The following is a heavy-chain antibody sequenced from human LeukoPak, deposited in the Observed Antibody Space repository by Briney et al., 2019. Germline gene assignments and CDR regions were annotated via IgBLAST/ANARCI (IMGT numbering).Heavy chain of an antibody. D-gene: IGHD3-16*02. J-gene: IGHJ5*02. V-gene: IGHV1-46*01. CDR1: GYTFTSYY. CDR2: INPSGGST. CDR3: ARGENGVWGSYRKNWFDP. Sequence: ASVKVSCKASGYTFTSYYMHWVRQAPGQGLEWMGIINPSGGSTSYAQKLQGGVTMTTDTSTSTAYMELRSLRSDDTAVYYCARGENGVWGSYRKNWFDPWGQGTLVTVSS.